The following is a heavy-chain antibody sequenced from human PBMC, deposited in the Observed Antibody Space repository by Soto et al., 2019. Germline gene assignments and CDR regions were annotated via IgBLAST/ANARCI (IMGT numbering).Heavy chain of an antibody. Sequence: VQLLESGGGLVQPGGSLRLSCAASGFTFSSYGMHWVRQAPGKGLEWVAVISYDGSNKYYADSVKGRFTISRDNSKNTLYLQMNSLRAEDTAVYYCAKGRSSGRFGSYYYGMDVW. D-gene: IGHD6-19*01. CDR1: GFTFSSYG. CDR2: ISYDGSNK. V-gene: IGHV3-30*18. CDR3: AKGRSSGRFGSYYYGMDV. J-gene: IGHJ6*01.